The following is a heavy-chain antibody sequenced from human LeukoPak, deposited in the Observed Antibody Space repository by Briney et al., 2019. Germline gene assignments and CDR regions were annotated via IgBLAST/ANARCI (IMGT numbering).Heavy chain of an antibody. D-gene: IGHD3-22*01. CDR2: ISGSSSST. J-gene: IGHJ4*02. V-gene: IGHV3-23*01. CDR3: AKSGDSSGKYYFDY. Sequence: GGSLRLSCAASGFTFSTYAMNWVRQAPGKGLEWVSAISGSSSSTYYADSVKGRFTISRDNSKNTLYLQMNSLRAEDTAVYYCAKSGDSSGKYYFDYWGQGTLVTVSS. CDR1: GFTFSTYA.